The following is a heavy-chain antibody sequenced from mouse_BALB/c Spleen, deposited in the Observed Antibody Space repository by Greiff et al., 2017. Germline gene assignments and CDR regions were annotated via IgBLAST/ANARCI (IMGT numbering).Heavy chain of an antibody. V-gene: IGHV14-3*02. D-gene: IGHD1-1*01. J-gene: IGHJ3*01. Sequence: VQLQQSGAELVKPGASVKLSCTASGFNIKDTYMHWVKQRPEQGLEWIGRIDPANGNTKYDPKFQGKATITADTSSNTAYLQLSSLTSEDTAVYYCAREGGYYYGSSPAWFAYWGQGTLVTVSA. CDR2: IDPANGNT. CDR3: AREGGYYYGSSPAWFAY. CDR1: GFNIKDTY.